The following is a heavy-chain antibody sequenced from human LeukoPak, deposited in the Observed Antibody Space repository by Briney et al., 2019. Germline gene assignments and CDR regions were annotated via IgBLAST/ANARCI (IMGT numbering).Heavy chain of an antibody. J-gene: IGHJ6*03. V-gene: IGHV4-59*01. CDR3: ARNTAMEYYYMDV. D-gene: IGHD5-18*01. Sequence: SETLSLTCTVSGGSISSYYWSWIRQPPGKGLDWIGYIYYSGSTNYNPSLKSRVTISVDTSKNQFSLKLSSVTAADTAVYYCARNTAMEYYYMDVWGKGTTVTVSS. CDR2: IYYSGST. CDR1: GGSISSYY.